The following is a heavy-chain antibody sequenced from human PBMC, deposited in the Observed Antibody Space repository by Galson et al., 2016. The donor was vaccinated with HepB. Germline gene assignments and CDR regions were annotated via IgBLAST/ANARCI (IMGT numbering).Heavy chain of an antibody. CDR3: ARAVMLGRGMDV. Sequence: CAISADSVYNNGAAWVWIRQSPSRGLEWLGRIFYRSTWENHYTGSVRNRITISPDTSRNQFSLHLHSVTPEDTAVYYCARAVMLGRGMDVWGQGTTVTVSS. V-gene: IGHV6-1*01. J-gene: IGHJ6*02. CDR1: ADSVYNNGAA. D-gene: IGHD3-10*01. CDR2: IFYRSTWEN.